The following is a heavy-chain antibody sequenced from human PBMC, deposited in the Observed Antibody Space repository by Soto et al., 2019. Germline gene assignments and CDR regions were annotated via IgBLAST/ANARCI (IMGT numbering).Heavy chain of an antibody. CDR1: GFTFSGYA. V-gene: IGHV3-23*01. CDR3: GNSPGSVSAPEASGY. D-gene: IGHD3-3*01. J-gene: IGHJ4*02. Sequence: EAQVLESGGGLAQPGGSLRLSCATSGFTFSGYAMSWVRQTPGKGLEWVSGISASGENTYYADSVEGRFIISRDNSKNTLFLHMNSLLAEDTAVYFCGNSPGSVSAPEASGYWGRGTLVIVSS. CDR2: ISASGENT.